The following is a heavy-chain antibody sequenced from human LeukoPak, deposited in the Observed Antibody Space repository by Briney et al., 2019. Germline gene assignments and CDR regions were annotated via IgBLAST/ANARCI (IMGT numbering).Heavy chain of an antibody. V-gene: IGHV3-13*01. Sequence: PGGFLRLSCAAAKFTFSFYDMHWVRHGPGKGLEWVSGITTAADTYYAGSVKGRFTISREDARNLLFLQMNSLRVEDTAVYYCVKDFHNSWTFDYWGQGTLVTVSS. J-gene: IGHJ4*02. CDR1: KFTFSFYD. CDR3: VKDFHNSWTFDY. CDR2: ITTAADT. D-gene: IGHD6-13*01.